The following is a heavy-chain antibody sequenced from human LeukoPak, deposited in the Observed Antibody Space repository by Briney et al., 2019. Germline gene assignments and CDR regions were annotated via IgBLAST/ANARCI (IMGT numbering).Heavy chain of an antibody. CDR1: GYTFTKYD. Sequence: ASVKVSCKASGYTFTKYDITWVRQAPGQGPEWMGWISAYNGNTNYAQKFQGRVTMTTDTSTSTAYMELRSLRSDDTAVYYCAGASIAVAGSYDLWGRGTLVTVSS. CDR2: ISAYNGNT. D-gene: IGHD6-19*01. J-gene: IGHJ2*01. V-gene: IGHV1-18*01. CDR3: AGASIAVAGSYDL.